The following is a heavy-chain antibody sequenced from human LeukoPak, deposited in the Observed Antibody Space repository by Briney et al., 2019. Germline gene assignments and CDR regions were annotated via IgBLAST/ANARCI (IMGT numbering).Heavy chain of an antibody. Sequence: ASVKVSCKASGYTFTCYYMHWVRQAPGQGLEWMGWINPNSGGTNYAQKFQGRVTMTRDTSISTAYMELSRLRSDDTAVYYCARDPDDSGSSPRYYYGMDVWGQGTTVTVSS. CDR3: ARDPDDSGSSPRYYYGMDV. J-gene: IGHJ6*02. CDR1: GYTFTCYY. V-gene: IGHV1-2*02. D-gene: IGHD3-10*01. CDR2: INPNSGGT.